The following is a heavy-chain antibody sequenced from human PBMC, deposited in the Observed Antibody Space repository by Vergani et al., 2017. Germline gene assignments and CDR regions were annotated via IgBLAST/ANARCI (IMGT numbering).Heavy chain of an antibody. CDR1: GYTFTGYY. CDR2: INPNSGGT. V-gene: IGHV1-2*02. CDR3: ARYRHRIAVAVWRGDDAFDI. Sequence: QVQLVQSGAEVKKPGASVKVSCKASGYTFTGYYMHWVRQAPGPGLEWMGWINPNSGGTNYAQKFQGRVTMTRDTSISTAYMELSRLRADDTAVYYCARYRHRIAVAVWRGDDAFDIWGQGTMVTVSS. J-gene: IGHJ3*02. D-gene: IGHD6-19*01.